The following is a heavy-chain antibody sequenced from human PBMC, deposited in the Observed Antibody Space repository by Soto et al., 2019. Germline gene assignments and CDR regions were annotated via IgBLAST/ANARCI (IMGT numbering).Heavy chain of an antibody. CDR2: IYHGGTT. D-gene: IGHD6-19*01. J-gene: IGHJ4*01. CDR1: GYSISSGSY. Sequence: SETLSLTCTVSGYSISSGSYWGWIRQPPGKGPEWIASIYHGGTTFYNPSLKSRVTVSVDKSNNQFSLKLRSVTAADTAVYYCAKAPVMVVAGSTFDYWGHGTLVTVSS. V-gene: IGHV4-38-2*02. CDR3: AKAPVMVVAGSTFDY.